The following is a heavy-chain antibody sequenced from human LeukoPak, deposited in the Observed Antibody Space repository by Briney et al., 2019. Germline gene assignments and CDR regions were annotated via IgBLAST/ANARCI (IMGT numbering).Heavy chain of an antibody. CDR2: IGLDGSQQ. CDR1: GVAFSGYW. J-gene: IGHJ4*02. CDR3: GGEPRMLAY. D-gene: IGHD3-10*02. Sequence: PGGSLRLSCAASGVAFSGYWMSWVRQAPGRGLEWVASIGLDGSQQKYADSVKGRFTISRDNAKNSLFLQMIGLRAEDTAVYYCGGEPRMLAYWGQGTLVTVSS. V-gene: IGHV3-7*01.